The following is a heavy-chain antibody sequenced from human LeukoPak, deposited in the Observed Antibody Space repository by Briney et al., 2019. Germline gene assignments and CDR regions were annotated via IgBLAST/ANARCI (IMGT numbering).Heavy chain of an antibody. CDR2: IIPIFGTA. CDR1: GGTFSSYA. J-gene: IGHJ4*02. CDR3: ARHSVILYYDILTGPTTGLDY. D-gene: IGHD3-9*01. Sequence: GASVKVSCKASGGTFSSYAISWVRQAPGQGLEWMGGIIPIFGTANYAQKFQGRVTITADESTSTAYMELSSLRSEDTAVYYRARHSVILYYDILTGPTTGLDYWGQGTLVTVSS. V-gene: IGHV1-69*13.